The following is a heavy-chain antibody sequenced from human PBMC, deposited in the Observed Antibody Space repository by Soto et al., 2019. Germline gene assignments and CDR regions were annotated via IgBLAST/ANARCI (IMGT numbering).Heavy chain of an antibody. J-gene: IGHJ4*02. CDR3: AKAYFVWSSEQPYYFDY. CDR1: GFTFSNYA. Sequence: EVQLLDSGGGLGQPGGSLRLSCAASGFTFSNYAMTWVRQGPGKGLEWVSGISGSGGRSYYADSVKGRFTISRDNSKSTLYLQMNSRRAEDTAVYYGAKAYFVWSSEQPYYFDYWGQGTLVTVPS. V-gene: IGHV3-23*01. CDR2: ISGSGGRS. D-gene: IGHD3-16*01.